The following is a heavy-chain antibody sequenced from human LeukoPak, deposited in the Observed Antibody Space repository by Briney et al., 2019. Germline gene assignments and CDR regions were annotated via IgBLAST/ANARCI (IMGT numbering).Heavy chain of an antibody. CDR2: INHSGST. D-gene: IGHD5-12*01. CDR1: GGSFSGYY. V-gene: IGHV4-34*01. Sequence: PSETLSLTCAVYGGSFSGYYWSWIRQPPGKGLEWIGEINHSGSTNYNPSLKSRVTISVDTSKNQFSLKLSSVTAADTAVYYCARARGRGVATIIRGYGGGNDYFDYWGQGTLVTVSS. CDR3: ARARGRGVATIIRGYGGGNDYFDY. J-gene: IGHJ4*02.